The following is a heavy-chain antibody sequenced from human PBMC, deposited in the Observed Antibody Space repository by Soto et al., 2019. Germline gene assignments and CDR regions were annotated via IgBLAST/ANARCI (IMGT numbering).Heavy chain of an antibody. V-gene: IGHV4-34*01. Sequence: SETLSLTCAVYGGSFSGYYWSWIRQPPGKGLEWIGEINHSGTTNYNPSLKSRVTMSVDTSKNQFSLKLSSVTAADTAVFYCARKERGTNCDRSYYFALDVWGQGTTVTVSS. J-gene: IGHJ6*02. D-gene: IGHD7-27*01. CDR2: INHSGTT. CDR3: ARKERGTNCDRSYYFALDV. CDR1: GGSFSGYY.